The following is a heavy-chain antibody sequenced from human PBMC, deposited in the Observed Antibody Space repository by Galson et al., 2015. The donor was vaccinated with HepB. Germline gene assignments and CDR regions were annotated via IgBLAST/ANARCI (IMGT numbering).Heavy chain of an antibody. Sequence: SVKVSCKASGGTFSSRTISWVRQAPGQGLEWMGGIIPIFGSGNYAQKFQGRVTLTADESTSTIYMELRSLRSEDTAIYYCARQYDTSGYYTYWGQGTLATVSS. CDR3: ARQYDTSGYYTY. J-gene: IGHJ4*02. CDR1: GGTFSSRT. D-gene: IGHD3-22*01. V-gene: IGHV1-69*13. CDR2: IIPIFGSG.